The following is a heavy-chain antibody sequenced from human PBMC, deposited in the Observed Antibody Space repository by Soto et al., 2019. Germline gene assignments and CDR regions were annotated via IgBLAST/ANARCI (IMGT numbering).Heavy chain of an antibody. Sequence: EVQVLESGGGLVQPGGSLRLSCAVSGFTFSSYAMSWVRQAPGKGLEWVTGISGSGGSTYSADSVKGRFTISRDNSKNTLYLQMNSLRAEDTAVYYCAKDRKSGSGWSCDYWCQGTLVTVSS. D-gene: IGHD6-19*01. V-gene: IGHV3-23*01. CDR1: GFTFSSYA. J-gene: IGHJ4*02. CDR3: AKDRKSGSGWSCDY. CDR2: ISGSGGST.